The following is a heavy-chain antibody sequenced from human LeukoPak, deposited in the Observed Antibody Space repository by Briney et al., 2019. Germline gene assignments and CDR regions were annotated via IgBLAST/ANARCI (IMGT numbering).Heavy chain of an antibody. J-gene: IGHJ4*02. CDR2: ISSNGGST. CDR1: GFTFSSYA. Sequence: GGSLRLSCAASGFTFSSYAMPWVRQAPGKGLEYVSAISSNGGSTYYANSVKGRFTISRDNSKNTLYLQMGSLRAEDMAVYYCAREVAAGRSFDYWGQGTLVIVSS. V-gene: IGHV3-64*01. D-gene: IGHD6-13*01. CDR3: AREVAAGRSFDY.